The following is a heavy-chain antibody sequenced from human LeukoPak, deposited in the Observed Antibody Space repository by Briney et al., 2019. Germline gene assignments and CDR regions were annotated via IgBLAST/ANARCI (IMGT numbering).Heavy chain of an antibody. J-gene: IGHJ4*02. Sequence: PGGSLRLSCAASGFTFSSYWMSWVRQAPGKGLEWVANIKQDGSEEYYVDSVKGRFTISRDNAKNSLYLQMNSLRAEDTAVYYCARDTIMITFGGVPDYWGQGTWSPSPQ. CDR2: IKQDGSEE. CDR3: ARDTIMITFGGVPDY. D-gene: IGHD3-16*01. CDR1: GFTFSSYW. V-gene: IGHV3-7*01.